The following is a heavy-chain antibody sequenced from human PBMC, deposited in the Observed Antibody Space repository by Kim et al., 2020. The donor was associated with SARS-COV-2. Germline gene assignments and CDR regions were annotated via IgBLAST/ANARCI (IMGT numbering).Heavy chain of an antibody. Sequence: GGSLRLSCAASGFTFSSFWMSWVRRAPGKGLEWVANIKQDGSEKYYLDSVKGRFTISRDNAKNSLYLQMNSLRAEDTAVYYCARARNYWPCWGQGTLVTVSS. V-gene: IGHV3-7*01. CDR2: IKQDGSEK. CDR1: GFTFSSFW. CDR3: ARARNYWPC. J-gene: IGHJ4*02. D-gene: IGHD4-4*01.